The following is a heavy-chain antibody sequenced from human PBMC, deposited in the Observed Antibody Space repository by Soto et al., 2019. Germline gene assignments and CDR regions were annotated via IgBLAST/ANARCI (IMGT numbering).Heavy chain of an antibody. CDR3: VSLAWKEGSGWFYP. J-gene: IGHJ5*02. Sequence: ASVKVSCKVSGYTLTELSMHWVRQAPGKGLEWMGGFDPEDGETIYAQKFQGSVTMTEDTSTDTAYMELSSLRSEDTAVYYCVSLAWKEGSGWFYPWGQGTLVTVSS. D-gene: IGHD1-1*01. CDR1: GYTLTELS. V-gene: IGHV1-24*01. CDR2: FDPEDGET.